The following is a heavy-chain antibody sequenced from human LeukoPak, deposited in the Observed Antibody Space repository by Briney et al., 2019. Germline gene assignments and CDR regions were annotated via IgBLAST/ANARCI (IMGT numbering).Heavy chain of an antibody. CDR2: INPSGGST. CDR1: GYTFTSYY. V-gene: IGHV1-46*01. CDR3: ARAYSNRYYYYYYMDV. Sequence: ASVKVSCKASGYTFTSYYMHWVRQAPGQGLEWMGIINPSGGSTSYAQKFQGRVTMTRDTSTSTVYMELSSLRSEDTAVYYCARAYSNRYYYYYYMDVWGKGTTVTVSS. J-gene: IGHJ6*03. D-gene: IGHD4-11*01.